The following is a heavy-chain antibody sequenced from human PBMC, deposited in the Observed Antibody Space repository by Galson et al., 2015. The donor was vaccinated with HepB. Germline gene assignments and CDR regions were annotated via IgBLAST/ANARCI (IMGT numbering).Heavy chain of an antibody. V-gene: IGHV3-64D*06. CDR3: VKEFMYSITMVRGVYHYFDY. J-gene: IGHJ4*02. CDR1: GFTFSSYA. D-gene: IGHD3-10*01. CDR2: ISSNGGST. Sequence: SLRLSCAASGFTFSSYAMHWVRQAPGKGLEYVSAISSNGGSTYYADSVKGRFTISRDNSKNTLYLQMSSLRAEDTAVYYCVKEFMYSITMVRGVYHYFDYWGQGTLVTVSS.